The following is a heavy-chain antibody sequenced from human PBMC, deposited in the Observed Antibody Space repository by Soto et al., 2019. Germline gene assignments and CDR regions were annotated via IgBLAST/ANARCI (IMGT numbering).Heavy chain of an antibody. J-gene: IGHJ3*02. Sequence: SETLSLTCGVSGDTISTGGYSWAWIRQPPGKALEWIGHTYHSGNPYYNPSLKSRVIISVDRSKNQFSLKLSSVTAADTAVYYCARALILTGYYIHDAFDIWGQGTMVT. CDR3: ARALILTGYYIHDAFDI. V-gene: IGHV4-30-2*01. CDR1: GDTISTGGYS. D-gene: IGHD3-9*01. CDR2: TYHSGNP.